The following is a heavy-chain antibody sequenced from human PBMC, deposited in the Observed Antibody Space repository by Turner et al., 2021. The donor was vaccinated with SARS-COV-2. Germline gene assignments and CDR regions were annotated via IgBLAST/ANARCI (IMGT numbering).Heavy chain of an antibody. D-gene: IGHD2-15*01. V-gene: IGHV3-49*03. J-gene: IGHJ6*02. Sequence: EVQLVESGGGLVQPGRSLRLSCTASGFTFGDSAMSWYRKDRGRRVGGEGFVRSKAYSGTTEYAASVKGRFTISSNDSKNIDYLQMNSLNTEDTAVYYCASDPHDSLLYYYGMDVWGQGTTVTVSS. CDR1: GFTFGDSA. CDR2: VRSKAYSGTT. CDR3: ASDPHDSLLYYYGMDV.